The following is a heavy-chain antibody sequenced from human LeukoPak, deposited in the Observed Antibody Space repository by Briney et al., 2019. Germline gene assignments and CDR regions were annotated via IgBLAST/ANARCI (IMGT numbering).Heavy chain of an antibody. Sequence: ASVKVSCKASGYTSTSYGISWVRQAPGQGLEWMGWISAYNGNTNYAQKLQGRVTMTTDTSTSTAYMELRSLRSDDTAVYYCARDQPLAYCGGDCYGADYWGQGTLVTVSS. CDR1: GYTSTSYG. CDR3: ARDQPLAYCGGDCYGADY. V-gene: IGHV1-18*01. J-gene: IGHJ4*02. D-gene: IGHD2-21*02. CDR2: ISAYNGNT.